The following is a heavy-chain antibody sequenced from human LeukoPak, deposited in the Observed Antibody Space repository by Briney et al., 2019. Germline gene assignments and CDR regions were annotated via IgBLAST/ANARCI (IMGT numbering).Heavy chain of an antibody. CDR2: ISAYNGDT. D-gene: IGHD3-3*01. Sequence: APVKVSCKASGYTFRNYGISWVRQAPGQGLEWMGWISAYNGDTHYAQKLQGRVTMTTDTSTSTAYMELRSLRSDDTAVYYCARDPSNTSGYQIYFDYWGQGTLVTVSS. J-gene: IGHJ4*02. CDR1: GYTFRNYG. V-gene: IGHV1-18*01. CDR3: ARDPSNTSGYQIYFDY.